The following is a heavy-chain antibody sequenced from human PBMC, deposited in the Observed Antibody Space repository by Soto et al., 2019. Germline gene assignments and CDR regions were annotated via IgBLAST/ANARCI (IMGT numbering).Heavy chain of an antibody. CDR2: ISYDGSNK. Sequence: QVQLVESGGGVVQPGRSQALSCAASGFTFSSYAMHWVRQAPGKGLAWVSVISYDGSNKYYADSVKGRFTISRDISKNTLYLQMNSLRAEDTAVYYCAREILNWNDPRRWFDPWGQGTLVTVSS. CDR3: AREILNWNDPRRWFDP. V-gene: IGHV3-30-3*01. D-gene: IGHD1-1*01. J-gene: IGHJ5*02. CDR1: GFTFSSYA.